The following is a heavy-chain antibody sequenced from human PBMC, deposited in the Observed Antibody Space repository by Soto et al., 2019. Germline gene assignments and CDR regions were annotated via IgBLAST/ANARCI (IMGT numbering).Heavy chain of an antibody. CDR2: IYYSGST. CDR3: ARLVIAVAGNWFDP. D-gene: IGHD6-19*01. Sequence: TSETLSLSCTVSGVSISSSSYYWGWIRQPPGKGLEWIGSIYYSGSTYYNPSLKSRVTISVDTSKNQFSLKLSSVTAADTAVYYCARLVIAVAGNWFDPWGQGTLVTVSS. CDR1: GVSISSSSYY. V-gene: IGHV4-39*01. J-gene: IGHJ5*02.